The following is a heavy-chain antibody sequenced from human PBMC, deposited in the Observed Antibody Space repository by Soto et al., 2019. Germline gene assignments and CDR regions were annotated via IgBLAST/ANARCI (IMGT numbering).Heavy chain of an antibody. J-gene: IGHJ5*02. Sequence: ASVKVSCKASGYTFTGYYMHWVRQAPGRGLEWMGWINPNSGGTNYAQKFQGWVTMTRDTSISTAYMELSRLRSDDAAVYYCARDSLGCSGGSCYSGNWFDPWGQGTLVTVSS. CDR2: INPNSGGT. CDR1: GYTFTGYY. D-gene: IGHD2-15*01. CDR3: ARDSLGCSGGSCYSGNWFDP. V-gene: IGHV1-2*04.